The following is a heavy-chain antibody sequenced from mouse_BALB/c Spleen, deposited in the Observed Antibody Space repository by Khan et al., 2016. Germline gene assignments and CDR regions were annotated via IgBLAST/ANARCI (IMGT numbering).Heavy chain of an antibody. CDR2: IHYSGST. V-gene: IGHV3-1*02. D-gene: IGHD1-1*01. J-gene: IGHJ2*01. CDR3: TRGDYYGSGY. CDR1: GYSISSGYS. Sequence: EVQLQESGPDLVKPSQSLSLTCTVTGYSISSGYSWHWIRQFPGNKLEWMAYIHYSGSTNYNPSIKSRIYITRDTSKNQFFLQLISVTTEDTATYYCTRGDYYGSGYWGQGTTLTVSS.